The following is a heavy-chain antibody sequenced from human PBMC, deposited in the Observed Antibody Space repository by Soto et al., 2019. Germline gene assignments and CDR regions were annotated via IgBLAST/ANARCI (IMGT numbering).Heavy chain of an antibody. D-gene: IGHD3-10*01. CDR1: GFTFSSYE. CDR2: ISSSGSTI. Sequence: PGGSLRLSCAASGFTFSSYEMNWVRQAPGKGLEWVSYISSSGSTIYYADSVKGRFTISRDNAKNSLYLQMNSLRAEDTAVYYCARRGGPEGLGEYVNWFDPWGQGTLVTVSS. CDR3: ARRGGPEGLGEYVNWFDP. V-gene: IGHV3-48*03. J-gene: IGHJ5*02.